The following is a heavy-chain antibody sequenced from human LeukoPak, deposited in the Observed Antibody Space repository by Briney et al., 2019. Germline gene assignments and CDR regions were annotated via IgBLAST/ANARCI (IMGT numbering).Heavy chain of an antibody. V-gene: IGHV4-59*08. CDR3: ARHSRYYFDY. CDR2: IYYSGSA. CDR1: GGTINNYY. J-gene: IGHJ4*02. Sequence: SETLSLTCTVSGGTINNYYWSWIRQPPGKGLEWIGYIYYSGSANYNPSLKSRVTISVDTSKNQFSLKLSSVTAADTAVYYCARHSRYYFDYWGQGTLVTVSS.